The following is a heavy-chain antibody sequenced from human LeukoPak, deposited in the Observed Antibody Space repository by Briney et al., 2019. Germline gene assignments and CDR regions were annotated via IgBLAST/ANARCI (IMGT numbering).Heavy chain of an antibody. V-gene: IGHV1-69*05. D-gene: IGHD3-10*01. J-gene: IGHJ3*02. CDR3: ARDTYVLLWFGELSSAFDI. CDR1: GYTFTSYD. Sequence: SVKVSCKASGYTFTSYDINWVRQAPGQGLEWMGRIIPIFGTANYAQKFQGRVTITTDESTSTAYMELSSLRSEDTAVYYCARDTYVLLWFGELSSAFDIWGQGTMVTVPS. CDR2: IIPIFGTA.